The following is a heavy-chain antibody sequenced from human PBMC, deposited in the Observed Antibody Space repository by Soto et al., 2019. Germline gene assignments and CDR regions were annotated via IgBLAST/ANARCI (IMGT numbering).Heavy chain of an antibody. V-gene: IGHV1-46*01. CDR1: GYTFTSLY. CDR2: INPSGTTT. CDR3: ATPQMARHYYYGMEV. Sequence: QVQLVQSGAEVKKPGASVKVSCKASGYTFTSLYMHWVRQAPGQGLEWMGIINPSGTTTDYAQKFQGRANMTRDTSTSTYYMELSSLTSEDTAVYYCATPQMARHYYYGMEVWGQGTAVTVSS. D-gene: IGHD5-12*01. J-gene: IGHJ6*02.